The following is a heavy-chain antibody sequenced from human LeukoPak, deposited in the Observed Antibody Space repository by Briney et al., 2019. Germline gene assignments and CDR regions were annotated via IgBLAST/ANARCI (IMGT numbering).Heavy chain of an antibody. Sequence: SETLSLTCTVSGGSVSSGSYYWSWLRQPPGKGLEWIVYRVYSGSTNYSPSLKSRVTISVDTSKHQFSLKLSSVTAADTAVYYCARDLSDCAGSYYIFDYWGQGTLVTVSS. V-gene: IGHV4-61*01. CDR3: ARDLSDCAGSYYIFDY. CDR2: RVYSGST. J-gene: IGHJ4*02. D-gene: IGHD3-10*02. CDR1: GGSVSSGSYY.